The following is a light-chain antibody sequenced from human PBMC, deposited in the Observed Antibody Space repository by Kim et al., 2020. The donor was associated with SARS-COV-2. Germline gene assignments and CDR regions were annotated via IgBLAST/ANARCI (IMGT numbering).Light chain of an antibody. J-gene: IGLJ2*01. CDR2: GKD. Sequence: SSELTQDPAVSVALGQTVRITCQGDSLRSYYATWYQQKPGQAPKVVIYGKDNRPSGVPDRFSGSSSGNTAYLTITGTQAGDEADYYCTSRDSSDYVVFGG. CDR1: SLRSYY. V-gene: IGLV3-19*01. CDR3: TSRDSSDYVV.